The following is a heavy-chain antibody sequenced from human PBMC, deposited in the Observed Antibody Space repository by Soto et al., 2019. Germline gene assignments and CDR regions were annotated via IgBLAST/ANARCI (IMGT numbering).Heavy chain of an antibody. CDR3: ARDLTTVANPLGY. CDR2: IWYDGSNK. CDR1: GFTFSSYG. Sequence: QVQLVESGGGVVQPGRSLRLSCAASGFTFSSYGMHWVRKAPGKGLEWVAVIWYDGSNKYYADSVKGRFTISRDNSKNTLYLQMNSLRAEDTAVYYCARDLTTVANPLGYWGQGTLVTVSS. D-gene: IGHD4-17*01. J-gene: IGHJ4*02. V-gene: IGHV3-33*01.